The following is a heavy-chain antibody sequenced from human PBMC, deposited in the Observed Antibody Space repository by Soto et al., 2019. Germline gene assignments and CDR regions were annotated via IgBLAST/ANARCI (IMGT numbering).Heavy chain of an antibody. D-gene: IGHD2-15*01. CDR2: LSGDNGDI. CDR3: AGSRVFVFDF. V-gene: IGHV1-18*01. Sequence: QVQLVQSGDELKKPGASVKVSCKASDYTFNSYGISWVRKAPGQGLEWMGWLSGDNGDIKYAQKFQGRVTMTTDISTSTVYMELRSLSSYDTAVYFCAGSRVFVFDFWGQGTLVTVSS. J-gene: IGHJ4*02. CDR1: DYTFNSYG.